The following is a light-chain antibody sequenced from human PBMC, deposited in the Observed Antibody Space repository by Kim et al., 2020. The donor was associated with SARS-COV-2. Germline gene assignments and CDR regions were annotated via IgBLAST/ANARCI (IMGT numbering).Light chain of an antibody. J-gene: IGKJ1*01. CDR3: HQYGSSPWS. Sequence: ASVGDRVTITCRASQSVSHYLAWYQHKPVKAPKLLVYDASSLEGGVPSRFSGSGSGTELTLTITILQPDDFATYYCHQYGSSPWSFGQGTKVEIK. CDR2: DAS. CDR1: QSVSHY. V-gene: IGKV1-5*01.